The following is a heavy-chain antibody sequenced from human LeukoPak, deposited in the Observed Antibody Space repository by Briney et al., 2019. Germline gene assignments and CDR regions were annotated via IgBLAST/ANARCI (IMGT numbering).Heavy chain of an antibody. V-gene: IGHV3-74*01. J-gene: IGHJ3*02. D-gene: IGHD5-24*01. CDR2: ISNDGSTT. CDR3: ARVGDGYKNDAFDI. Sequence: GGSLRLSCAASGFTFSSYWMCWVRQAPGKGLVWVSCISNDGSTTSYADSVKGRFTTSRDNAKNSLYLQMNSLRAEDTAMYYCARVGDGYKNDAFDIWGQGTMVTVSS. CDR1: GFTFSSYW.